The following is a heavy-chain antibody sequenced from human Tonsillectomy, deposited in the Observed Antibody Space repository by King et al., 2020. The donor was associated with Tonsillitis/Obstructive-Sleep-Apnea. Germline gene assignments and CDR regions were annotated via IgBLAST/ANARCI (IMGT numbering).Heavy chain of an antibody. CDR1: GYTFTSYA. J-gene: IGHJ2*01. V-gene: IGHV7-4-1*02. CDR3: ARDYDFWGGSNWYFDL. CDR2: INTNTGNP. Sequence: VQLVESGSELKKPGASVKVSCKASGYTFTSYAMNWVRQAPGQGLEWMGWINTNTGNPTYAQGFTGRFVFSLDTSVSTAYLQISSLKAEDTAVYYWARDYDFWGGSNWYFDLWGRGTLVTVSS. D-gene: IGHD3-3*01.